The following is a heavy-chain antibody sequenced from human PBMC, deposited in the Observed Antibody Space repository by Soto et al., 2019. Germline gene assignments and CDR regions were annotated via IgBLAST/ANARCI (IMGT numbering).Heavy chain of an antibody. Sequence: QLTLKESGPTLVKPTQTLTLTCTFSGFSLSTSGEGVGWIRQPPGKALEWLALIYWDDDKRYSPSLKSRLTITNDTSKNQVVLTMTNMDPVDTATYDCAHSGSDYEFWSGDYYYYYGMDVWGQGTTVTVSS. CDR1: GFSLSTSGEG. D-gene: IGHD3-3*01. CDR3: AHSGSDYEFWSGDYYYYYGMDV. CDR2: IYWDDDK. V-gene: IGHV2-5*02. J-gene: IGHJ6*02.